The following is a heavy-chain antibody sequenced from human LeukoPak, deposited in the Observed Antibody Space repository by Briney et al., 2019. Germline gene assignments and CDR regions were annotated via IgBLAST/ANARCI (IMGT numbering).Heavy chain of an antibody. V-gene: IGHV1-18*01. CDR2: ISAYNGDT. CDR1: GYTFTQYG. D-gene: IGHD2-8*02. J-gene: IGHJ3*02. Sequence: AAVKVSCTSSGYTFTQYGISWVREAPGQGLEWVGWISAYNGDTKYAQSFQDKVTITTDTSTSTAYMELSSLTSDDTAVYYCARSLLVVPDASGEHDAFDMWGQGTMVTVSS. CDR3: ARSLLVVPDASGEHDAFDM.